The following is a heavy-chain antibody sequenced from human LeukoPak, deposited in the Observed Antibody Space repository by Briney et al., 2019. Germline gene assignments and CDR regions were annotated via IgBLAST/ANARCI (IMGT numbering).Heavy chain of an antibody. Sequence: PSETLSLTCAVYGGSFSGYYWSWIRQPPGKGLEWIGEINHSGSTNYNPSLKSRVTISVDTSKNQFSLKLSSVTAADTAVYYCARAGSGSYPGWFDPWGQGTLVTVSS. J-gene: IGHJ5*02. CDR1: GGSFSGYY. D-gene: IGHD1-26*01. CDR3: ARAGSGSYPGWFDP. CDR2: INHSGST. V-gene: IGHV4-34*01.